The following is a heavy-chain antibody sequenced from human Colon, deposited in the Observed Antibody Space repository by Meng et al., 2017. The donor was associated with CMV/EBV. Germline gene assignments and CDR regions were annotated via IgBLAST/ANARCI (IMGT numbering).Heavy chain of an antibody. V-gene: IGHV4-30-4*01. CDR2: IYHNGNR. J-gene: IGHJ4*02. Sequence: SETLSLTCTVPGDSISSGDYYWTWIRQFPGKGLEWIGYIYHNGNRNPNPSLRSRLSLSVDTSKNQFSLELTSVTAADTAVYYCARYISGFYTHIDHWGQGTLVTVSS. CDR1: GDSISSGDYY. CDR3: ARYISGFYTHIDH. D-gene: IGHD3-3*01.